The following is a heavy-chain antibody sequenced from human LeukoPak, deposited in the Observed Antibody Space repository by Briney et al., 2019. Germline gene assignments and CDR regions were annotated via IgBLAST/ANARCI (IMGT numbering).Heavy chain of an antibody. CDR2: IYSGGST. J-gene: IGHJ3*02. Sequence: GGSLRLSCAASGFTFSNYAIHWVRQAPGKGLEWVSSIYSGGSTYYADSVKGRFTISRDNSKNTLYLQMNSLRAEDTAVYYCARAGYYYDSSGSYDALDIWGQGTMVTVSS. CDR1: GFTFSNYA. V-gene: IGHV3-53*01. CDR3: ARAGYYYDSSGSYDALDI. D-gene: IGHD3-22*01.